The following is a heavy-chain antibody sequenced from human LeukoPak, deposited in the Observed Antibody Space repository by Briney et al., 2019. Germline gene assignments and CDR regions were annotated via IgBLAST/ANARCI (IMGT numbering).Heavy chain of an antibody. J-gene: IGHJ4*02. V-gene: IGHV3-7*03. CDR2: IKQDGSEK. CDR1: GFTFSSYW. D-gene: IGHD3-22*01. Sequence: GGSLRLSCAASGFTFSSYWMSWVRQAPGKGLEWVANIKQDGSEKYYVDSVKGRFTISRDNAKNSLYLQMNSLRAEDTAVYYCAKDYDSSGYYPDFGYWGQGTLVTVSS. CDR3: AKDYDSSGYYPDFGY.